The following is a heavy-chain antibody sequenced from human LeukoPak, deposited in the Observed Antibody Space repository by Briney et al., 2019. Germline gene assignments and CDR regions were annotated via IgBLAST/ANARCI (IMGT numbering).Heavy chain of an antibody. CDR2: FDPEDGET. CDR3: ASIAVAGTRDYFDY. V-gene: IGHV1-24*01. D-gene: IGHD6-19*01. J-gene: IGHJ4*02. CDR1: GYTLTELS. Sequence: GASVKVSCKVSGYTLTELSMHWVRQAPGKGLEWMGGFDPEDGETIYAHKFQGRVTMTEDTSTDTAYMELSSLRSEDTAVYYCASIAVAGTRDYFDYWGQGTLVTVSS.